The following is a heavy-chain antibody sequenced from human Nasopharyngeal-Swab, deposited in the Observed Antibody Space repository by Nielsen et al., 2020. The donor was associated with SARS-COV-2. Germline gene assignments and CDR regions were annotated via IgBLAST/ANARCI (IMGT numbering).Heavy chain of an antibody. Sequence: WIRQPPGKGLEWIGYLYYSGITNYNPSLMSRVTISIDKSKNQFSLNLNSVNAADTAVYFCAREAYYYGSGTYDSWGQGTLVTVSS. CDR2: LYYSGIT. V-gene: IGHV4-59*01. J-gene: IGHJ4*02. CDR3: AREAYYYGSGTYDS. D-gene: IGHD3-10*01.